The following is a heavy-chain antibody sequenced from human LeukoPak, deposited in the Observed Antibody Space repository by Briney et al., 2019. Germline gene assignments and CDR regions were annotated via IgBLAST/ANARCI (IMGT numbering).Heavy chain of an antibody. CDR3: AKCGEEYNWNYYYYYMDV. CDR1: GFALRSYT. Sequence: GGSLRLSCAASGFALRSYTVTWVRQAPGKGLEWVSSISSTSAYIYYAESVKGRFSISRDNVDNVVHLQMSSLRNEDTAVYYCAKCGEEYNWNYYYYYMDVWGKGTTVTVSS. CDR2: ISSTSAYI. J-gene: IGHJ6*03. V-gene: IGHV3-21*04. D-gene: IGHD1-20*01.